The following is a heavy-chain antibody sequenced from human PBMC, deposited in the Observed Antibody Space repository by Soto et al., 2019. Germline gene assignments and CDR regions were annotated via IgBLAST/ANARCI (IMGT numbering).Heavy chain of an antibody. D-gene: IGHD3-3*01. CDR1: GYTFTGYY. V-gene: IGHV1-2*04. CDR3: ARGMDFWSGYPYYYYYYGMDV. J-gene: IGHJ6*02. Sequence: GASVKVSCKASGYTFTGYYMHWVRQAPGQGLEWMGWINPNSGGTNYAQKFQGWVTMTRDTSISTAYMELSRLRSDDTAVYYCARGMDFWSGYPYYYYYYGMDVWGQGTTVTSP. CDR2: INPNSGGT.